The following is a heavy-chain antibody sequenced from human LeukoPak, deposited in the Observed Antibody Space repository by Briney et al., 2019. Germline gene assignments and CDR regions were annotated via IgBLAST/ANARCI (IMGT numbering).Heavy chain of an antibody. CDR1: GFTFSNYW. D-gene: IGHD3-22*01. CDR3: ARDGDTSGYSD. CDR2: IKQDGSEK. V-gene: IGHV3-7*01. Sequence: GGSLRLSCAASGFTFSNYWMSWVRQAPGKGLERVANIKQDGSEKHYVDSVKGRFTISRDNAKDSLYLQMNGLRAEDTAVYYCARDGDTSGYSDWGQGTLVTVSS. J-gene: IGHJ4*02.